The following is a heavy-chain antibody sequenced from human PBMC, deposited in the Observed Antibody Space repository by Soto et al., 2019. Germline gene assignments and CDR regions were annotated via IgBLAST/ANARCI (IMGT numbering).Heavy chain of an antibody. V-gene: IGHV4-31*03. CDR1: GGSISSGGYY. CDR3: ASYCSSTSCYSPSSNYPYNWFDP. D-gene: IGHD2-2*02. J-gene: IGHJ5*02. Sequence: QVQLQESGPGLVKPSQTLSLTCTVSGGSISSGGYYWSWIRQHPGKGLEWIGYIYYSGSTYYNPSLRSRVTISVDTSKNQFSLKLSSVTAADTAVYYCASYCSSTSCYSPSSNYPYNWFDPWGQGTLVTVSS. CDR2: IYYSGST.